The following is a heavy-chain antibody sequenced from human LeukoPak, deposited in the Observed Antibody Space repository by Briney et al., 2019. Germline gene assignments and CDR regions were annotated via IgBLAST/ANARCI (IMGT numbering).Heavy chain of an antibody. CDR2: ISGSGGST. CDR3: AKAVVAYYYYYYMDV. V-gene: IGHV3-23*01. D-gene: IGHD2-15*01. CDR1: GFTFSSYG. J-gene: IGHJ6*03. Sequence: GGSLRLSCAASGFTFSSYGMSWVRQAPGKGLEWVSAISGSGGSTYYADSVKGRFTISRDNSKNTLYLQMNSLRAEDTAVYYCAKAVVAYYYYYYMDVWGKGTTVTVSS.